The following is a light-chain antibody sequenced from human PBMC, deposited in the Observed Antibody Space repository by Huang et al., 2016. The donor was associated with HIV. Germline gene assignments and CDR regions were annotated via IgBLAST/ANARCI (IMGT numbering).Light chain of an antibody. CDR2: GAS. V-gene: IGKV1-33*01. CDR3: QQYNSLPRA. Sequence: DIQMTQSPSSLSASVGDRVTITCQASQDITNYLNLYQQIPGKAPKLLVYGASILQTGVPSRFSGRGSGTHFTLTINSLQPEDIATYYCQQYNSLPRAFGGGTKV. CDR1: QDITNY. J-gene: IGKJ4*01.